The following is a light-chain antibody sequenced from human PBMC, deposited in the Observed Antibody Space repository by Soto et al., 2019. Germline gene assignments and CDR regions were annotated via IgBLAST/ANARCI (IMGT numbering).Light chain of an antibody. CDR2: AAS. J-gene: IGKJ1*01. V-gene: IGKV1-6*01. CDR3: LQDYNYPWT. CDR1: QGIRND. Sequence: AVQMTQSPSSLSASVGDRVTITCRASQGIRNDLGWYQQQPGKAPKLLIYAASSLQSGVPSRFSGSGSGTDFTLTISILQPEDFATYYCLQDYNYPWTFGQGTKAEIK.